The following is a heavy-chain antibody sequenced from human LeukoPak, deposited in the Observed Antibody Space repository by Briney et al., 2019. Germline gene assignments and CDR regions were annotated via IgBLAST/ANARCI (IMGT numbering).Heavy chain of an antibody. D-gene: IGHD6-19*01. CDR1: GGSISSSSYY. CDR3: ARGIAVAGRGRYFDL. Sequence: PSETLSLTCTVSGGSISSSSYYWGLIRQPPGKGLEWIGSIYYSGSTYYNPSLKGRVTISVDTSKNQFSLKLSSVTAADTAVYYCARGIAVAGRGRYFDLWGRGTLVTVSS. CDR2: IYYSGST. V-gene: IGHV4-39*01. J-gene: IGHJ2*01.